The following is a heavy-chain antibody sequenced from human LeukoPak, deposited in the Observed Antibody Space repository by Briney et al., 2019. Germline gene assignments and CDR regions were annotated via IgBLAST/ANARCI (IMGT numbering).Heavy chain of an antibody. Sequence: SETLSLTCTVSGGSIDSNSWTWIWQPPGKGLEWIGYIYYSGTTNYNPSLKSRVTMSVDMSKNQFSLKLSSVTAADTAVYYCARGGWYPDYWGQGTLVTVSS. CDR2: IYYSGTT. CDR1: GGSIDSNS. V-gene: IGHV4-59*01. D-gene: IGHD6-19*01. CDR3: ARGGWYPDY. J-gene: IGHJ4*02.